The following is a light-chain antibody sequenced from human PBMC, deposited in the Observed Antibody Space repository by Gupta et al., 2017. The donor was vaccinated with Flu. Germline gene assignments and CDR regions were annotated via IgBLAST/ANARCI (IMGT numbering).Light chain of an antibody. CDR3: SSYEGPINHVV. J-gene: IGLJ2*01. V-gene: IGLV2-23*02. CDR2: EVT. Sequence: SALTQPASVSGSPGQSITLSCVGSSSDVGTYDHVSWYRQHPGKSPKLLIYEVTKRPSGVSDRFSGSKSGTTASLTITGLQAEDEADYYCSSYEGPINHVVFGGGTKLTVL. CDR1: SSDVGTYDH.